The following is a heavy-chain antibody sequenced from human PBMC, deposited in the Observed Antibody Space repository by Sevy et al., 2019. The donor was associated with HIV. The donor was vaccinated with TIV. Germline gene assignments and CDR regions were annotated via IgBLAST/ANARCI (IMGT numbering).Heavy chain of an antibody. CDR1: GFTFSSYW. CDR3: ARLDH. J-gene: IGHJ4*01. Sequence: GGSLRPSCAASGFTFSSYWMHWVRQAPGKGLVWISRISGDGSDTSYSDSVKGRFTISRDNAKNTLYLQMNSLRAEDTAQYYCARLDHWGHGALVTVSS. V-gene: IGHV3-74*01. CDR2: ISGDGSDT.